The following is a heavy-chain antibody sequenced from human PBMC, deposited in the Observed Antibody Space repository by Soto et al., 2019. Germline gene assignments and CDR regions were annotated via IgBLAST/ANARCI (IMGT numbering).Heavy chain of an antibody. J-gene: IGHJ5*02. D-gene: IGHD1-26*01. CDR3: AKDLPGELLPTCFDP. CDR1: GFTFSDHY. Sequence: GRSLRLSCAASGFTFSDHYIDWVRQAPGKGLEWVGRIRNKANSYTTDYAASVKGRFAFSRDDSKNSVHLQMNSLRVEDTALYYCAKDLPGELLPTCFDPWGQGTLVTVSS. CDR2: IRNKANSYTT. V-gene: IGHV3-72*01.